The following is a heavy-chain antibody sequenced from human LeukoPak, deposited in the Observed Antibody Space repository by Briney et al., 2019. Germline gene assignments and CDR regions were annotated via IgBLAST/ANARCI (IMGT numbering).Heavy chain of an antibody. CDR3: ARSALYMVRGVSDY. D-gene: IGHD3-10*01. J-gene: IGHJ4*02. CDR2: ISAYSGNA. CDR1: GYTFTSYG. Sequence: ASVKVSCKASGYTFTSYGISWVRQAPGQGLEWMGWISAYSGNANYAQKLQGRVTMTTDTSTSTAYMELRSLRSDDTAVYYCARSALYMVRGVSDYWGQGTLATVSS. V-gene: IGHV1-18*01.